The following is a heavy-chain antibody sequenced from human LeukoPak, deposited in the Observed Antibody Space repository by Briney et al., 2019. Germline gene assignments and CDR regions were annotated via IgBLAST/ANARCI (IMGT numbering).Heavy chain of an antibody. CDR3: PRVVSSWYYFDY. Sequence: SQTLSLTCAVSGGSISSGGYSWSWIRQPPGKGLEWIGYIYHSGSTYYNPSLKSRVTISVDRSKNQFSLKLSSVTAADTAVYYCPRVVSSWYYFDYWGQGTLVTVSS. J-gene: IGHJ4*02. D-gene: IGHD6-13*01. V-gene: IGHV4-30-2*01. CDR1: GGSISSGGYS. CDR2: IYHSGST.